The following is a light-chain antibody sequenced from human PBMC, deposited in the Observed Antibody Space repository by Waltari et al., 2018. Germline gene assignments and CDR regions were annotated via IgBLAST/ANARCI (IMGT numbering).Light chain of an antibody. CDR3: QNYNSDLGVT. CDR2: QAS. V-gene: IGKV1-5*03. Sequence: DIQITQSPSTLSASVGDRVTITCRASQSVSKWLAWYQQKPVKVPKLLNYQASILEDGVPSRFRGSGSGPECTLTITSLQPDDFATYYCQNYNSDLGVTFGQGTRLEIK. CDR1: QSVSKW. J-gene: IGKJ5*01.